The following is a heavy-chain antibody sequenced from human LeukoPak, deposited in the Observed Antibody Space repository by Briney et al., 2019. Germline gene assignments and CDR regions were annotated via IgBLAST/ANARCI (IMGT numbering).Heavy chain of an antibody. CDR3: ATVSDSYYDFWSGSGMDV. V-gene: IGHV1-46*01. Sequence: ASVKVSCKASGYTFTSYYMHWVRQAPGQGLEWMGIINPSGGSTSYAQKFQGRVTMTRDTSTSTVYMELSSLRSEDTAVYYCATVSDSYYDFWSGSGMDVWGQGTTVTVSS. D-gene: IGHD3-3*01. J-gene: IGHJ6*02. CDR1: GYTFTSYY. CDR2: INPSGGST.